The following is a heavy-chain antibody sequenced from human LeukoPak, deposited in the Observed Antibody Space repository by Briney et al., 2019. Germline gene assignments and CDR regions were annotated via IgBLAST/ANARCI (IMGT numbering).Heavy chain of an antibody. J-gene: IGHJ6*03. CDR1: GGSISSYY. D-gene: IGHD6-13*01. CDR2: IYYSGST. Sequence: SETLSLTCTVSGGSISSYYWSWIRQPPGKGLEWIGYIYYSGSTNYNPSLKSRVTISVDTSKNQFSLKLSSVTAADTAVYYCAREVAAAGTFYYYYMDVWGKGTTVTVSS. CDR3: AREVAAAGTFYYYYMDV. V-gene: IGHV4-59*01.